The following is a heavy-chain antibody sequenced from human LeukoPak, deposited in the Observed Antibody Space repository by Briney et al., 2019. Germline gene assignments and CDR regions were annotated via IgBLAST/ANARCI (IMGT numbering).Heavy chain of an antibody. CDR3: ARDLGITIFPYYYYGMDV. D-gene: IGHD3-9*01. V-gene: IGHV3-33*01. CDR2: IWYDGSNK. J-gene: IGHJ6*02. Sequence: GRSLRLSCAASGFTFSSYGMHWVRQAPGKGLEWVAVIWYDGSNKYYADSVKGRFTISRDNSKNTLYLQMNSLRAEDTAVYYCARDLGITIFPYYYYGMDVWGQGTTVTVSS. CDR1: GFTFSSYG.